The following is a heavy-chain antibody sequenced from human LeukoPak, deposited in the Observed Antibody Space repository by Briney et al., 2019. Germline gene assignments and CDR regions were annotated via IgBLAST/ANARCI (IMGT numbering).Heavy chain of an antibody. CDR2: ISIFNGNA. Sequence: ASVKVSCRASGYSFIGHGITWVRQAPGQGLEWMGWISIFNGNAHYAQKLQGRVTMTTDTSTTTAYMELRSLISDDTAVYYCARDRTSTVSSPSDSFDIWGQGTMVTVSS. D-gene: IGHD5/OR15-5a*01. J-gene: IGHJ3*02. CDR3: ARDRTSTVSSPSDSFDI. V-gene: IGHV1-18*01. CDR1: GYSFIGHG.